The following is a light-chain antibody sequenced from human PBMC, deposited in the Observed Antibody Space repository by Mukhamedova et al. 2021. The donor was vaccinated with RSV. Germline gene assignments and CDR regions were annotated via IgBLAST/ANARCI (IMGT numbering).Light chain of an antibody. CDR2: AAT. J-gene: IGLJ2*01. V-gene: IGLV2-23*01. CDR3: CSYAGSRIL. Sequence: VSWYQQHPGKAPKLVIYAATNRPPGVSDRFSGSKSGNTASLTISGLQAEDEADYYCCSYAGSRILFGGGSKLTVL.